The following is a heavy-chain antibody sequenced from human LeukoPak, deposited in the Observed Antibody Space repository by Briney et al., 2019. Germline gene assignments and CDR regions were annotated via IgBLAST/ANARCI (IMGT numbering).Heavy chain of an antibody. CDR1: GGSFSGYY. D-gene: IGHD6-19*01. CDR3: ASSGWYRSPADY. Sequence: PSETLSLTCAVYGGSFSGYYWSWIRQPPGKGPEWIGEINHSGSTNYNPSLKSRVTITVDTSKNQFSLKLSSVTAADTAAYYCASSGWYRSPADYWGQGTLVTVSS. J-gene: IGHJ4*02. V-gene: IGHV4-34*01. CDR2: INHSGST.